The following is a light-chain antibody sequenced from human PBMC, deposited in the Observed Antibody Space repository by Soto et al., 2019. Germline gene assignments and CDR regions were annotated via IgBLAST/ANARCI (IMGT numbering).Light chain of an antibody. CDR1: HDITSF. CDR2: DAS. V-gene: IGKV1-33*01. J-gene: IGKJ3*01. Sequence: DIQMTQSPSSLSASVGDRVTITCQASHDITSFLNWYQHKPGGAPKLLIYDASILEAGVPTRFSGSGSGTHFTFPISSLQPEDVATYYCQHCDYLPIFGPGTTVDFK. CDR3: QHCDYLPI.